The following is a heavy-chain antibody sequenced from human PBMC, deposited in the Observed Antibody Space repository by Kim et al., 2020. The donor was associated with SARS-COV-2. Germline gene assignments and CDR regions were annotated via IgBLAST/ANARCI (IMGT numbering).Heavy chain of an antibody. J-gene: IGHJ4*02. Sequence: GRVTITADESTSTAYMKLSSLRAEDTAVYYCARAVTMVRGAIIDPYYFDYWGQGTLVTVSS. CDR3: ARAVTMVRGAIIDPYYFDY. V-gene: IGHV1-69*01. D-gene: IGHD3-10*01.